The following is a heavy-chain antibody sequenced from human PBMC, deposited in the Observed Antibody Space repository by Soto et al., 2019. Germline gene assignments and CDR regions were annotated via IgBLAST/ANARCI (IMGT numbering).Heavy chain of an antibody. J-gene: IGHJ3*02. CDR1: GFTFTSSA. Sequence: ASVKGFFKASGFTFTSSAMPWVRQARGQRLEWIGWIVVGSGNTNYAQKFQERVTITRDMSTSTAYMELSSLRSEDTAVYYCAAGEVGYGDYVDAFDIWGQGTMVTVSS. CDR2: IVVGSGNT. CDR3: AAGEVGYGDYVDAFDI. D-gene: IGHD4-17*01. V-gene: IGHV1-58*02.